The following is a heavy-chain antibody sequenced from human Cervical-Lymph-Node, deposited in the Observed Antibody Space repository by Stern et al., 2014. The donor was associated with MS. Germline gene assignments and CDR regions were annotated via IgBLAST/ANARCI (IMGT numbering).Heavy chain of an antibody. CDR2: IYSGGTT. Sequence: QLVQSGGGSVLPGGPLRLSCAASGFTVSNNYMSWVRPAPGKGLQSVSFIYSGGTTYYADSVKGRSTIPIDSSKKTMYVQIYSLRAEDTAVYYCARVPGKTWGHGTLVAVSS. V-gene: IGHV3-66*02. CDR1: GFTVSNNY. CDR3: ARVPGKT. J-gene: IGHJ5*01.